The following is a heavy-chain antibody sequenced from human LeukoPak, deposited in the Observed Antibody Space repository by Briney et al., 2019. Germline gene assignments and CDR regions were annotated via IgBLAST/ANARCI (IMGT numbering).Heavy chain of an antibody. CDR2: MNPNSGNT. CDR3: ARSAYYDFWSSLADWFDP. V-gene: IGHV1-8*03. J-gene: IGHJ5*02. Sequence: ASVKVSCKASGYTFTSYDINWVRQATGQGLEWMGWMNPNSGNTGYAQKFQGRVTITRNTSISTAYMELSSLRSEDTAVYYCARSAYYDFWSSLADWFDPGGQGTLVTVSS. D-gene: IGHD3-3*01. CDR1: GYTFTSYD.